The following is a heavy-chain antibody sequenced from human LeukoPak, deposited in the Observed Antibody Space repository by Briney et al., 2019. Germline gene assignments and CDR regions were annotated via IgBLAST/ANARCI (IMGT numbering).Heavy chain of an antibody. CDR2: LSESGGST. V-gene: IGHV3-23*01. Sequence: PGGSLRLSCVASGFTFSSYAMSWVRQAPGKGLEWVSGLSESGGSTYYADSVKGRFTISRDNSKNTLYLQMDSLRAEDTAVYYCARGRAVAGTYFDYWGQGTLVTVSS. D-gene: IGHD6-19*01. CDR1: GFTFSSYA. CDR3: ARGRAVAGTYFDY. J-gene: IGHJ4*02.